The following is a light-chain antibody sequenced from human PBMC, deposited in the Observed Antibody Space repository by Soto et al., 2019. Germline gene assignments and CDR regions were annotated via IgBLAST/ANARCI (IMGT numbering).Light chain of an antibody. J-gene: IGKJ1*01. CDR1: QSVSNNY. V-gene: IGKV3-20*01. CDR3: QQYGSSVT. CDR2: GAS. Sequence: EIVLTQSPGTLSLSPGERATLSCRASQSVSNNYLAWYQQKPGQAPRLLIDGASNRATGIPDRFSGSGSGTDFTLTISRLEPEDFAVYYCQQYGSSVTFGQGTKVEIK.